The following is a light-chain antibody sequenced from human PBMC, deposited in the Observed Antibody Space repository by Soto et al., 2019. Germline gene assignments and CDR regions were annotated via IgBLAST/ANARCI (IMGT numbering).Light chain of an antibody. J-gene: IGKJ1*01. CDR3: QQTYTLPRT. V-gene: IGKV1-39*01. CDR2: SAS. Sequence: DIHMTQSPSSLSASVGYRFTIACRASQTVSKYVHWYQQKPVKVPDLLIYSASTLYSGVPSRFSGRGSGTEFTLTISSLQPEDFETYYCQQTYTLPRTFAQGTKVDIK. CDR1: QTVSKY.